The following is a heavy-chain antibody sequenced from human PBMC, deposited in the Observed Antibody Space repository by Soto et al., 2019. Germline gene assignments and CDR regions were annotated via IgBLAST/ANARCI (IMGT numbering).Heavy chain of an antibody. Sequence: KTSETLSLTCTVSGGSISSYYCSWIRQPPGKGLEWIGHIYYSGSTNYNPSLKSRVTISVDTSKNQFSLKLSSVTAADTAVYYCARGGNWNYGWFDPWGQGTLVTVSS. D-gene: IGHD1-7*01. V-gene: IGHV4-59*01. CDR3: ARGGNWNYGWFDP. CDR2: IYYSGST. CDR1: GGSISSYY. J-gene: IGHJ5*02.